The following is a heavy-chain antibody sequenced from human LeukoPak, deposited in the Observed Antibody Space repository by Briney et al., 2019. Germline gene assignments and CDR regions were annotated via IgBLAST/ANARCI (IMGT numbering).Heavy chain of an antibody. D-gene: IGHD7-27*01. CDR2: ISSNGGST. CDR3: VTLGMGGYFDY. V-gene: IGHV3-64D*09. CDR1: GFTFSSYA. J-gene: IGHJ4*02. Sequence: GGSLRLSCAASGFTFSSYAMHWVRQAPGKGLEYVSAISSNGGSTYYADSVRGRFTISRDNSKNTLYLQMSSLRAEDTAVYYCVTLGMGGYFDYWGQGTLVTVSS.